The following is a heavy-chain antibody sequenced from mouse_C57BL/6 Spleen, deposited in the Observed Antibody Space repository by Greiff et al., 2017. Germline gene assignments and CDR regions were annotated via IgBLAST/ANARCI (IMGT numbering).Heavy chain of an antibody. CDR3: ARSIVTTPYAMDY. CDR1: GFTFTDYY. Sequence: EVQGVESGGGLVQPGGSLSLSCAASGFTFTDYYMSWVRQPPGKALEWLGFIRNKANGYNKEYSASVKGRFTISRNKSQSILYLQMNALRTEHSATYYCARSIVTTPYAMDYWGQGTSVTVSS. J-gene: IGHJ4*01. CDR2: IRNKANGYNK. D-gene: IGHD2-5*01. V-gene: IGHV7-3*01.